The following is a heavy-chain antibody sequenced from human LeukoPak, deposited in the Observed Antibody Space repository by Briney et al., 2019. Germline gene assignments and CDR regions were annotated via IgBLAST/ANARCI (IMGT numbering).Heavy chain of an antibody. V-gene: IGHV4-59*01. Sequence: SETLSLTCTVSGGSIRNFCWAWVRQAPGKGLEWMAYIYYNQMTNYNPSLKSRVTISVDTSKSQVSLRLNSVTAADTAMYFCAGGGYFYDCSGYHPPGYWGQGTLVLVSS. CDR1: GGSIRNFC. CDR2: IYYNQMT. D-gene: IGHD3-22*01. CDR3: AGGGYFYDCSGYHPPGY. J-gene: IGHJ4*02.